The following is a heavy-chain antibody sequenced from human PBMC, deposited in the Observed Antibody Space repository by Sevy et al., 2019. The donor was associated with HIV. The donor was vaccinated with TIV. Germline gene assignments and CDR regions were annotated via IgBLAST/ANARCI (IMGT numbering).Heavy chain of an antibody. Sequence: GGSLRLSCAASGFTVSTNYMSWVRQAPGKGLEWVSDIYSGGTTYYADSVKGRFTISRDKSKNTLYLQMNSLRAEDTAVYYCAREFGDGYNPRYYFDYWGQGTLVTVSS. V-gene: IGHV3-53*01. D-gene: IGHD3-3*01. CDR3: AREFGDGYNPRYYFDY. J-gene: IGHJ4*02. CDR2: IYSGGTT. CDR1: GFTVSTNY.